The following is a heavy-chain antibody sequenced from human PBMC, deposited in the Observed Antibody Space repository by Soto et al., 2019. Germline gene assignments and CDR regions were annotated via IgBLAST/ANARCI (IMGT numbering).Heavy chain of an antibody. CDR1: GVSFSGYY. J-gene: IGHJ6*02. CDR3: ARASSSWSIYYYYGMDV. D-gene: IGHD6-13*01. V-gene: IGHV4-59*01. CDR2: IYYSGST. Sequence: SETLSLTCTVYGVSFSGYYWSWIRQHPGKGLEWIGYIYYSGSTYYNPSLKSRVTISVDTSKNQFSLKLSSVTAADTAVYYCARASSSWSIYYYYGMDVWGQGTTVTVSS.